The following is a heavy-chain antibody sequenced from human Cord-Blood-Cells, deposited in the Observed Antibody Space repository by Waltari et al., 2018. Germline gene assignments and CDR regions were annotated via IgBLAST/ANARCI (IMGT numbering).Heavy chain of an antibody. CDR2: ISGSGGST. CDR3: AKEVGATSSSWTDY. V-gene: IGHV3-23*01. Sequence: EVQLLESGGGLVKPGGSLRLSCAAAGYYFRSYAMSWVRQDPGKGLEWVSAISGSGGSTYYADSVKGRFTISRDNSKNTLYLQMNSLRAEDTAVYYCAKEVGATSSSWTDYWGQGTLVTVSS. CDR1: GYYFRSYA. J-gene: IGHJ4*02. D-gene: IGHD6-13*01.